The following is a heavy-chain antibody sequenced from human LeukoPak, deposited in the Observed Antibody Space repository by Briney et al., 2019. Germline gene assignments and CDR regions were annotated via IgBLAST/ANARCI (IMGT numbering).Heavy chain of an antibody. D-gene: IGHD4-11*01. Sequence: KSSETLSLTCTVSGGSISSGGYYWSWIRQPPGKGLEWIGYIYHSGSTYYNPSLKSRVTISVDRSKNQFSLKLSSVTAADTAVYYCARARGKDYSNRPYYFDYWGQGTPVTVSS. J-gene: IGHJ4*02. CDR3: ARARGKDYSNRPYYFDY. V-gene: IGHV4-30-2*01. CDR1: GGSISSGGYY. CDR2: IYHSGST.